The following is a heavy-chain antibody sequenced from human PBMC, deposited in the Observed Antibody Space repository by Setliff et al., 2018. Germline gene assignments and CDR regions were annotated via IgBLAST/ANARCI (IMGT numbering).Heavy chain of an antibody. Sequence: GESLKISCKGSGYRFTTYWIGWVRQMPGKGLEWMGIVFSGDSDTRYSPSFQGQVTMSADKSINTAYLQWSSLRAEDTAVYFCAKSPVAYCSGAVCYPFDYWGQGTLVTVSS. V-gene: IGHV5-51*01. D-gene: IGHD2-8*02. CDR2: VFSGDSDT. J-gene: IGHJ4*02. CDR3: AKSPVAYCSGAVCYPFDY. CDR1: GYRFTTYW.